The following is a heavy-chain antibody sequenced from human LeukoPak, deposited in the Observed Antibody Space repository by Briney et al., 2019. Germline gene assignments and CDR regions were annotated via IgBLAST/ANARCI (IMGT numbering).Heavy chain of an antibody. V-gene: IGHV4-59*08. CDR2: IVYSGST. Sequence: PSETLSLTCTVSGGSMSSSYWSWIRQPPGKGLEWIGYIVYSGSTNYNPSLKSRVTLSVDTSTNQFSQKLGSVPAAPTAVSYRARQPYMLGAYYFDYWGQGTLVTVSS. D-gene: IGHD1-26*01. J-gene: IGHJ4*02. CDR3: ARQPYMLGAYYFDY. CDR1: GGSMSSSY.